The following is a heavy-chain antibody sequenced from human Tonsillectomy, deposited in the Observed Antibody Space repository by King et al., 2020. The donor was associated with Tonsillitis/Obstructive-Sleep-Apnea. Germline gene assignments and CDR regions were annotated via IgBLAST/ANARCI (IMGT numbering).Heavy chain of an antibody. CDR3: ARGLPTFKLPDPAGGHYFYYMDV. V-gene: IGHV1-69*01. Sequence: QLVQSGPEVKEPGSSVRVSCKASGGTFNSNAVSWVRQAPGQALEWMGGIIPVFGTANYAEKFQGTVTFTADESTSTAYMELSSLTSEDTAIYYCARGLPTFKLPDPAGGHYFYYMDVWGKGTTVIVSS. CDR2: IIPVFGTA. J-gene: IGHJ6*03. CDR1: GGTFNSNA. D-gene: IGHD5/OR15-5a*01.